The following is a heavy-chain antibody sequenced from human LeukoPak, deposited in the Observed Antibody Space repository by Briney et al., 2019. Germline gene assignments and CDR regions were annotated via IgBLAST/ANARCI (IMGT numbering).Heavy chain of an antibody. D-gene: IGHD6-13*01. J-gene: IGHJ3*02. CDR3: AKELLGYSSSWDDAFDI. Sequence: GGSLRLSCAASGFTFSSYGMSWVRQAPGKGLEWVSAISGSGGSTYYADSVKGRFTISRDNSKNTLYLQMNSLRAEDRAVYYCAKELLGYSSSWDDAFDIWGQGTMVTVSS. CDR2: ISGSGGST. CDR1: GFTFSSYG. V-gene: IGHV3-23*01.